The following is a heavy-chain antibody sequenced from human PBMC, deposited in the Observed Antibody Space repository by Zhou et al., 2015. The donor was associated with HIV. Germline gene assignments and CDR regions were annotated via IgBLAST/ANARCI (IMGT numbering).Heavy chain of an antibody. J-gene: IGHJ6*02. CDR2: INTYNGNT. V-gene: IGHV1-18*01. CDR3: AREGYYRYGMDV. Sequence: QVQLVQSGPEVKKPGASVKVSCKASDYTFTTYDISWVRQAPGQGLEWMGWINTYNGNTNYAQKFQGRVSMTTDTSTSTAYMELRSLRSDDTAVYYCAREGYYRYGMDVWGQGTTVTVSS. CDR1: DYTFTTYD. D-gene: IGHD2-21*01.